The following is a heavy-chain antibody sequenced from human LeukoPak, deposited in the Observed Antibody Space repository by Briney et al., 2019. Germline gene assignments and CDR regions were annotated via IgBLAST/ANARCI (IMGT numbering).Heavy chain of an antibody. J-gene: IGHJ4*02. Sequence: GGSLRLSCAASGFTFSSFEMNWVRQAPGKGLEWVSHISSSGTTIYYADSVKGRFTISRDNAKNSLYLQMNDLRAEDTAVYYCARAYAGTLFYWGQGTLVTVSS. CDR3: ARAYAGTLFY. V-gene: IGHV3-48*03. CDR1: GFTFSSFE. D-gene: IGHD4-23*01. CDR2: ISSSGTTI.